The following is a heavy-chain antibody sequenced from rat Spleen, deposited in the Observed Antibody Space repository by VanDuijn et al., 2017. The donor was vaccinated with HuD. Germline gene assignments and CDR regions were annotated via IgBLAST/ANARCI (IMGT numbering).Heavy chain of an antibody. V-gene: IGHV3-3*01. Sequence: EVQLQESGPGLVKPSQSLSLTCSVTNYSITSGYRWSWIRKFPGNKLEWMGYLNSAGSTTYNPSLKSRISITRDTSKNQFFLQVNSVTTEDTATYYCARSGGSWFPYWGQGTLVTVSS. CDR2: LNSAGST. CDR1: NYSITSGYR. J-gene: IGHJ3*01. CDR3: ARSGGSWFPY. D-gene: IGHD1-11*01.